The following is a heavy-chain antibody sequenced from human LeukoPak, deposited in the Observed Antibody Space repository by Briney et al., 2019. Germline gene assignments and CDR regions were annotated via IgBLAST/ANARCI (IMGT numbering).Heavy chain of an antibody. CDR1: GYSFTNYA. D-gene: IGHD3-10*01. J-gene: IGHJ4*02. Sequence: ASVTVTCKSSGYSFTNYAMNWVRQAPAQGLEWMGWINTNTRNPTYAQGFTGRFVFSLDTSVSTAYLQISSLKAEDTAVYYCARNNADGEGRFGYWGQGTLVTVSS. V-gene: IGHV7-4-1*02. CDR3: ARNNADGEGRFGY. CDR2: INTNTRNP.